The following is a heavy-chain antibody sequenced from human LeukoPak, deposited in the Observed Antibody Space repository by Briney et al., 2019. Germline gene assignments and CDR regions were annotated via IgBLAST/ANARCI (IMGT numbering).Heavy chain of an antibody. CDR3: VREGYGSNTVHYDY. CDR1: GFTFSSYW. D-gene: IGHD3-10*01. CDR2: INSDGSNT. Sequence: GGSLRLSCAASGFTFSSYWMHWVRQAPGKGLVGVSRINSDGSNTYYADSVKGRFTISRDNAENTLYLQMNSLRAEDTAVYYCVREGYGSNTVHYDYWGQGTLVTVSS. J-gene: IGHJ4*02. V-gene: IGHV3-74*01.